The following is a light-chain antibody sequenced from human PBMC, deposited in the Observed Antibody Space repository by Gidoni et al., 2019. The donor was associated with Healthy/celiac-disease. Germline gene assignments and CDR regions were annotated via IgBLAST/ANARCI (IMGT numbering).Light chain of an antibody. CDR1: QSVSSSY. V-gene: IGKV3-20*01. J-gene: IGKJ1*01. CDR3: QQYGSSRWT. CDR2: GSS. Sequence: EIVLTQSPGTLSLSPGERATLSCRASQSVSSSYLAWYQQKPGPAPRLLIYGSSSRATGIPDRFSGSGSGTDFTLPIRSLDPEDFAVYYCQQYGSSRWTFGQGTKVEIK.